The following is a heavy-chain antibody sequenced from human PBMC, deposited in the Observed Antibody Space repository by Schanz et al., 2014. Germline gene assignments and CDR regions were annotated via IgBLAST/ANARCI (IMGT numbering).Heavy chain of an antibody. V-gene: IGHV1-46*01. Sequence: QVQLVQSGAEVKKPGASVKLSCKASGYTFTNYYIHWVRQAPGQGLEWMGRIYLSDGSTRYAQKFQGRVTVTRDTSTTTVYMDLSSLISEDTAVYYCARRGPNCSNNACYHGWFDPWGQGTLVTVSS. J-gene: IGHJ5*02. CDR1: GYTFTNYY. D-gene: IGHD4-4*01. CDR3: ARRGPNCSNNACYHGWFDP. CDR2: IYLSDGST.